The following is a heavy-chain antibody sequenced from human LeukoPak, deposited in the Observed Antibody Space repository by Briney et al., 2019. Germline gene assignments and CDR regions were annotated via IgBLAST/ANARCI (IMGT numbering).Heavy chain of an antibody. V-gene: IGHV4-59*01. Sequence: PSETLSLTCTVSGGSISSYYWSWIRQPPGKGLEWIGYVYYSGSTNYNLSLKSRVTILVDTSKNQFSLKLSSVTAADTAVYYCARGWFQFDYWGQGTLVTVSS. CDR1: GGSISSYY. D-gene: IGHD2-15*01. J-gene: IGHJ4*02. CDR2: VYYSGST. CDR3: ARGWFQFDY.